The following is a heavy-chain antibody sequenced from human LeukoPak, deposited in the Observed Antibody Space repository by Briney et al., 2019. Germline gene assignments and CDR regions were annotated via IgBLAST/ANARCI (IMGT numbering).Heavy chain of an antibody. Sequence: SETLSLTCAVYGGSFSGYYWSWLRQPPGKGLEWIGEINHSGSTNYNPSLKSRVTISVDTSKNQFSLKLSSVTAADTAVYYCARGHSPRSNYAPYYYYYYYMDVWGKGTTVTISS. J-gene: IGHJ6*03. CDR2: INHSGST. D-gene: IGHD4-11*01. V-gene: IGHV4-34*01. CDR3: ARGHSPRSNYAPYYYYYYYMDV. CDR1: GGSFSGYY.